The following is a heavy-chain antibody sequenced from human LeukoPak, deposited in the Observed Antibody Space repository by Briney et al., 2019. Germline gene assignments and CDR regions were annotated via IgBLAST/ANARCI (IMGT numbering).Heavy chain of an antibody. V-gene: IGHV1-2*02. CDR3: AGQFTSSSGAPDY. D-gene: IGHD6-6*01. Sequence: ASVKVSCKASGYTFTSYYMHWVRQAPGQGLEWMGWINPNSGGTNYAQKFQGRVTMTRDTSISTAYMELSRLRSDDTAVYYCAGQFTSSSGAPDYWGQGTLVTVSS. CDR1: GYTFTSYY. CDR2: INPNSGGT. J-gene: IGHJ4*02.